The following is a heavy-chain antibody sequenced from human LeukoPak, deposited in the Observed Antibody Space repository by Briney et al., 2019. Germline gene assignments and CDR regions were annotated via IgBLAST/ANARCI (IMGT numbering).Heavy chain of an antibody. CDR1: GFTFSSYS. D-gene: IGHD1-26*01. Sequence: GGSLRLSCAASGFTFSSYSMNWVRQAPGKGLEWVAVISYDGSNKYYADSVKGRFTISRDNSKNTLYLQMNSLRAEDTAVYYCARAPYSGRDKTSPHMYYFDYWGQGTLVTVSS. J-gene: IGHJ4*02. V-gene: IGHV3-30*03. CDR2: ISYDGSNK. CDR3: ARAPYSGRDKTSPHMYYFDY.